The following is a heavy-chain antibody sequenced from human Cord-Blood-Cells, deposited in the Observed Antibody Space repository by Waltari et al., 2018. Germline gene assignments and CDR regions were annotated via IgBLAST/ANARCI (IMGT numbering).Heavy chain of an antibody. CDR2: IYHRGST. CDR3: ARVEGSGPEDAFDI. Sequence: QVQLQESGPGLVKPSGTLSLTCAVSGGSISSSNWWRWVRQPPGKGLEWMGEIYHRGSTNYNPSLKSRVTISVDKSKNQFSLKLSSVTAADTAVYYCARVEGSGPEDAFDIWGQGTMVTVSS. D-gene: IGHD3-10*01. J-gene: IGHJ3*02. V-gene: IGHV4-4*02. CDR1: GGSISSSNW.